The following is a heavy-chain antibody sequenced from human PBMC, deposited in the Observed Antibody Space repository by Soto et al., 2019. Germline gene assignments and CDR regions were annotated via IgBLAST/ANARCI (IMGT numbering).Heavy chain of an antibody. CDR2: ISAYNGNT. CDR3: ARDAPPADY. CDR1: GYTFTSYA. Sequence: QVQLVQSGAEVKKPGASVKVSCKASGYTFTSYAISWVRQAPGQGLEWMGWISAYNGNTNYAQKLQGRLTMTADTSMRTAYMALRSVRSDDTAVYFCARDAPPADYWGQGTLVTVSS. V-gene: IGHV1-18*01. J-gene: IGHJ4*02.